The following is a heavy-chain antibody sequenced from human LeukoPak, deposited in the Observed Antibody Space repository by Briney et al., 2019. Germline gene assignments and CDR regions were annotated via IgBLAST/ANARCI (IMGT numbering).Heavy chain of an antibody. Sequence: SETLSLTCTVSGGSISSYYWSWIRQPPGKGLEWIGYIYYSGSTNYNPSLKSRVTISVDTSKNQFSLKLSSVTAADTAVYYCARRRIMIFGVDVTDAFDIWGQGTMVTVSS. CDR1: GGSISSYY. V-gene: IGHV4-59*08. CDR3: ARRRIMIFGVDVTDAFDI. D-gene: IGHD3-3*01. CDR2: IYYSGST. J-gene: IGHJ3*02.